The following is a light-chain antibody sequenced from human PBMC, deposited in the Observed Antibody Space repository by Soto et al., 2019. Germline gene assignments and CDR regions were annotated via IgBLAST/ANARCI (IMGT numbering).Light chain of an antibody. Sequence: EIVLTQSPGTLSLSPGERATLSCRASQSVSVNSLAWYQQKGGQAPRLLIYPASTRATGVPDRFSGTGSGTDCALTISRLETDEAAEDYCQQYGGSPFTFGPGTKVDSK. CDR1: QSVSVNS. CDR3: QQYGGSPFT. V-gene: IGKV3-20*01. J-gene: IGKJ3*01. CDR2: PAS.